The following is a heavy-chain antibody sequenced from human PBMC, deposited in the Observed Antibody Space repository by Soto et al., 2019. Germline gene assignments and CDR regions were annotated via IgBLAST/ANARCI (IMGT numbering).Heavy chain of an antibody. J-gene: IGHJ6*02. CDR2: INHSGST. CDR3: ARGPGYYDFWSGYYSQKGRYYYYGMDV. Sequence: QVQLQQWGAGLLKPSETLSLTCAVYGGSFSGYYWSWIRQPPGKGLEWIGEINHSGSTNYNPSLKSRVTISVDTSKNQFSLKLSSVTAADTAVYYCARGPGYYDFWSGYYSQKGRYYYYGMDVWGQGTTVTVSS. D-gene: IGHD3-3*01. V-gene: IGHV4-34*01. CDR1: GGSFSGYY.